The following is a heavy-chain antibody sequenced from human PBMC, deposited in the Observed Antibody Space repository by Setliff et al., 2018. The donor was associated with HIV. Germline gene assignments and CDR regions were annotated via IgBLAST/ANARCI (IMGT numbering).Heavy chain of an antibody. Sequence: SETLSLTCTVSGDSITGRWLSWIRQPPGKGLEWTGNIYHNGFANYNPSLKSRLTISVDTSKNQVSLTLSSVTPADTAVYYCARHICGTTTCYAVDVWGPGTMVTVSS. D-gene: IGHD2-2*01. CDR1: GDSITGRW. CDR2: IYHNGFA. CDR3: ARHICGTTTCYAVDV. V-gene: IGHV4-59*11. J-gene: IGHJ3*01.